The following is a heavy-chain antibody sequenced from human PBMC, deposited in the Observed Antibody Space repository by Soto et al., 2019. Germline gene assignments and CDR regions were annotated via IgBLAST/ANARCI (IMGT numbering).Heavy chain of an antibody. Sequence: QVQLVESGGGVVQPGGSLRLSCAASGFTFSSYGMHWVHQARGKGLVWVAVISYGGSNKYYADSVKGRFTISRYNSKNTLYLQMNGLRAEDTAAYYCAKEPAYSGSWYDWFDPGGQGTLVTVSS. CDR2: ISYGGSNK. D-gene: IGHD6-13*01. V-gene: IGHV3-30*18. CDR3: AKEPAYSGSWYDWFDP. J-gene: IGHJ5*02. CDR1: GFTFSSYG.